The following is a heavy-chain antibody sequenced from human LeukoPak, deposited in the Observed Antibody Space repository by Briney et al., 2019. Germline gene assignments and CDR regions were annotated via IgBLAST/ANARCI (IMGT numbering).Heavy chain of an antibody. CDR1: GFTFSSYW. D-gene: IGHD5-24*01. Sequence: PGGSLRLSCAASGFTFSSYWMSWVRQAPGKGLEWVASINQDGSDKHYVESLQGRFTISRDNAKNSLFLQMNSLRAEDTAVYYCARDREMPTITGGLLDYWGQGILVTVSS. V-gene: IGHV3-7*01. CDR2: INQDGSDK. CDR3: ARDREMPTITGGLLDY. J-gene: IGHJ4*02.